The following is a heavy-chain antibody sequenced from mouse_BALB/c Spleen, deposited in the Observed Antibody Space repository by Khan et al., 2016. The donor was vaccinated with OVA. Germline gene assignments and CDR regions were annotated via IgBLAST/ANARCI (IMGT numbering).Heavy chain of an antibody. CDR3: ASGGYWYFDD. J-gene: IGHJ1*01. CDR1: GYTFTNYG. V-gene: IGHV9-3-1*01. Sequence: QIQLVQSGPELKKPGETVKISCKASGYTFTNYGMNWVKQAPGKGLKWMGWINTYTGEPTYVDDFKGRFAFSLDTSASTAYLQINNLKNEDTATYFCASGGYWYFDDWGAGTTVTVSA. D-gene: IGHD1-1*02. CDR2: INTYTGEP.